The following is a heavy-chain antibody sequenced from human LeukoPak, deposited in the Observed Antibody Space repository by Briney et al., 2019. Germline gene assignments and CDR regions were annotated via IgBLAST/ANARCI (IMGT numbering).Heavy chain of an antibody. D-gene: IGHD1-1*01. V-gene: IGHV3-21*01. CDR1: GLTFSYYW. J-gene: IGHJ5*02. CDR3: ARHDVAWNDVYWFDP. Sequence: GGSLRLSCATSGLTFSYYWMNWVRQAPGKGLEWVSSISSSGNAINYADSVKGRFTISRDNANNSLSLQMSSLRAEDTAVYYCARHDVAWNDVYWFDPWGQGTLVTVSS. CDR2: ISSSGNAI.